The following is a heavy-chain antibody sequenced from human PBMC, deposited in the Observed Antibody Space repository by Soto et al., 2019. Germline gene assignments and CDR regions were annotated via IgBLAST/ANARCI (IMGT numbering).Heavy chain of an antibody. Sequence: QVQLVESGGGVVQPGRSLRLSCAVSGFTVSTYGMHWVRQAPGKGLEWVAVISRDGGTKYYADSVKGRFTISRDNSRNTLFVEMNSLRGGEMAVYYCAGEVAAGYWGEGTLVAVSS. CDR3: AGEVAAGY. J-gene: IGHJ4*02. V-gene: IGHV3-30*03. CDR2: ISRDGGTK. CDR1: GFTVSTYG. D-gene: IGHD2-21*01.